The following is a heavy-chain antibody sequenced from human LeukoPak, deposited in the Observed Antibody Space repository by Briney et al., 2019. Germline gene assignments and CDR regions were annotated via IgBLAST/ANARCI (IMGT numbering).Heavy chain of an antibody. CDR2: IYTRGST. Sequence: PSETLSLTCTVSGGSISSGSYYWSWIRQPAGKGLVWIGRIYTRGSTNYNPSRKSRATLSVDASNNQFSLKLSSVTAADTAVYYCARDLVYSSSWADAFDIWGQGTMVTVSS. V-gene: IGHV4-61*02. CDR1: GGSISSGSYY. CDR3: ARDLVYSSSWADAFDI. D-gene: IGHD6-13*01. J-gene: IGHJ3*02.